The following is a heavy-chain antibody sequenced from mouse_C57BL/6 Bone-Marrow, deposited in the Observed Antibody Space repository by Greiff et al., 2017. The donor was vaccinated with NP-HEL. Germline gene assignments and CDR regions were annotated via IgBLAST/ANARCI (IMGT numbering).Heavy chain of an antibody. CDR3: TRPEITTVVATWYFDV. V-gene: IGHV6-6*01. Sequence: EVMLVESGGGLVQPGGSMKLSCAASGFTFSDAWMDWVRQSPEKGLEWVAEIRNKANNHATYYAESVKGRFTISRDDSKSSVYLQMNSLRAEDTGIYYCTRPEITTVVATWYFDVWGTGTTVTVSS. CDR1: GFTFSDAW. CDR2: IRNKANNHAT. J-gene: IGHJ1*03. D-gene: IGHD1-1*01.